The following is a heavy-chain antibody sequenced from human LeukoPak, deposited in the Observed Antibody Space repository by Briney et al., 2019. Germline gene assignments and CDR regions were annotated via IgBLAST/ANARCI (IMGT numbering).Heavy chain of an antibody. CDR3: AKAHCSGGSCYYILDYFDY. V-gene: IGHV3-30*18. J-gene: IGHJ4*02. D-gene: IGHD2-15*01. Sequence: PGGSLRLSCAASGFTFSSYGLHWVRQAPGKGLEWLAVISYEGSNTYYADSVKGRFTISGDNSKDTLYLQMNSLRAEDAAVYYCAKAHCSGGSCYYILDYFDYWGQGTLVTVSS. CDR1: GFTFSSYG. CDR2: ISYEGSNT.